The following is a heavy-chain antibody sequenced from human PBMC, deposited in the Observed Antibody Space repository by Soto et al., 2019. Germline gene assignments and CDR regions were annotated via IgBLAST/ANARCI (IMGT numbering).Heavy chain of an antibody. Sequence: EVQLLESGGGLVQPGGSLGLSFAASGFTFSSYAMSWVRQAPGKGLEWVSAISGSGGTTYYADSVKGRFTFSRDNSKNTLYLQMNSLRAEDTAVYYCAKTANGWFSAFDIWGQGTMVTVSS. CDR2: ISGSGGTT. D-gene: IGHD6-19*01. J-gene: IGHJ3*02. V-gene: IGHV3-23*01. CDR1: GFTFSSYA. CDR3: AKTANGWFSAFDI.